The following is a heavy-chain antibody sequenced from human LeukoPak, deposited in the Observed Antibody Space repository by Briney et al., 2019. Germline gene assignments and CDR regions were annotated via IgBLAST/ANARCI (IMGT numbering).Heavy chain of an antibody. V-gene: IGHV3-23*01. J-gene: IGHJ4*02. CDR3: AKDGGLWVSAHWGDS. CDR2: ITTSDGNT. Sequence: GGSLRLSCAASGFTFSDYYMTWIRQAPGKGLEWVSTITTSDGNTYYADSVKGRFTVSRDNSKNTLFLQMNSLRAEDTAVYYCAKDGGLWVSAHWGDSWGRGTLVTVSS. CDR1: GFTFSDYY. D-gene: IGHD7-27*01.